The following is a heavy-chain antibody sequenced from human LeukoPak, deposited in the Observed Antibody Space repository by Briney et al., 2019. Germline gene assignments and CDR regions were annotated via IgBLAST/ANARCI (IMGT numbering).Heavy chain of an antibody. CDR2: ISGSGGST. Sequence: GGSLRLSCAASGFTFSSYAMSWVRQAPGEGLEWVSAISGSGGSTYYADSVKGRFTISRDNSKNTLYLQMNSLRAEDTAVYYCAKDLRRGSGSYYPNWFDPWGQGTLVTVSS. D-gene: IGHD3-10*01. CDR3: AKDLRRGSGSYYPNWFDP. J-gene: IGHJ5*02. V-gene: IGHV3-23*01. CDR1: GFTFSSYA.